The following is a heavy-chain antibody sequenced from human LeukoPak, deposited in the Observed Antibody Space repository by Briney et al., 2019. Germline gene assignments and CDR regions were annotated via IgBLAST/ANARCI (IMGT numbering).Heavy chain of an antibody. D-gene: IGHD4-17*01. Sequence: GGSPRLSCAASGFTFSSYAMSWVRQAPGKGLEWVSAISGSGGSTYYADSVKGRFTIPRDNSKNTLYLQMNSLRAEDTAVYYCAKGREYGDYTLGYWGQGTLVTVSS. CDR3: AKGREYGDYTLGY. CDR2: ISGSGGST. J-gene: IGHJ4*02. V-gene: IGHV3-23*01. CDR1: GFTFSSYA.